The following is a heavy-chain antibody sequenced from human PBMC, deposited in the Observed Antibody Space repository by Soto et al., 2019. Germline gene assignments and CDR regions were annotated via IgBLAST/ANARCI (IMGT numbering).Heavy chain of an antibody. CDR3: TRDLGPCGGDCYSGYY. Sequence: GGSLRLSCTASGFTFGDYAMSWFRQAPGKGLEWVGFIRSKAYGATTEYAASVKGRFTISRDDSKSIAYLQMNSPKTEDTAVYYCTRDLGPCGGDCYSGYYWGQGTLVTVS. V-gene: IGHV3-49*03. J-gene: IGHJ4*02. CDR1: GFTFGDYA. CDR2: IRSKAYGATT. D-gene: IGHD2-21*02.